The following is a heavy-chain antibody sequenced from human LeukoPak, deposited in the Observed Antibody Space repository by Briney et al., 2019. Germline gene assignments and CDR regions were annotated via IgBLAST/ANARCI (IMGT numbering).Heavy chain of an antibody. V-gene: IGHV5-51*01. CDR2: IYPGDSDI. CDR1: GYSFTSNW. D-gene: IGHD5-12*01. CDR3: ARFSASSLAKNWFDP. Sequence: GESLKISCKGSGYSFTSNWIGWVRQLPGKGLEWMGIIYPGDSDIRYSPSFQGQVTISADKSISTAYLQWSSLKASDTAMYYCARFSASSLAKNWFDPWGQGTLVTVSS. J-gene: IGHJ5*02.